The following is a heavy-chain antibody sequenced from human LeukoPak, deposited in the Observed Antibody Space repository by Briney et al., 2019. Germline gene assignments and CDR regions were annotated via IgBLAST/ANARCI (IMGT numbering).Heavy chain of an antibody. V-gene: IGHV3-30*04. Sequence: GSLRLSCAASGLDFSGYALHWVRQAPGQGLEWVAVISNDGINKYYADSVKGRFTISRDNSKNTLYLQMNSLRLEDTAIYYCTRVGTGTPHFDYWGQGTLVTVSS. D-gene: IGHD1-1*01. CDR3: TRVGTGTPHFDY. J-gene: IGHJ4*02. CDR1: GLDFSGYA. CDR2: ISNDGINK.